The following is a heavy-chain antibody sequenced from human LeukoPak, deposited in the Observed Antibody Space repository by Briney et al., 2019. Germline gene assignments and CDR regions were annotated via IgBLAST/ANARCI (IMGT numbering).Heavy chain of an antibody. Sequence: SETLSLTCTVSGGSISSSSYYWGWMRQPPGKGLEWIGSIYYSGSTYYNPSLKSRVTISVDTSKNQFSLKLSSVTAADTAVYYCARQPKVEMATIRDYWGQGTLVTVSS. CDR2: IYYSGST. CDR3: ARQPKVEMATIRDY. D-gene: IGHD5-24*01. V-gene: IGHV4-39*01. CDR1: GGSISSSSYY. J-gene: IGHJ4*02.